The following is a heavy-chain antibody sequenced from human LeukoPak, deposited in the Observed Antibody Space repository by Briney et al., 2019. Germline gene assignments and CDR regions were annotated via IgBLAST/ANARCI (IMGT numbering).Heavy chain of an antibody. J-gene: IGHJ5*02. Sequence: ASVKVSCKASGYTFTSYAMNWVRQAPGQGLEWMGWINTNTGNPTYAQGFTGRFVFSLDTSVSTAYLQISSLKAEDTAVYYCARTKGEVVPAAKLESLFDPWGQGTLVTVSS. D-gene: IGHD2-2*01. CDR3: ARTKGEVVPAAKLESLFDP. CDR2: INTNTGNP. V-gene: IGHV7-4-1*02. CDR1: GYTFTSYA.